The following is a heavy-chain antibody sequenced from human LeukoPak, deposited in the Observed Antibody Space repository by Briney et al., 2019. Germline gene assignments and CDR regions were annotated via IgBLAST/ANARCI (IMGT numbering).Heavy chain of an antibody. CDR3: ARGGGGLSYYYDSSGYSNFYY. J-gene: IGHJ4*02. V-gene: IGHV1-18*01. CDR2: INAYNGNT. D-gene: IGHD3-22*01. CDR1: GYTFTSYG. Sequence: ASVKVSCKASGYTFTSYGISWVRQAPGQGLEWMGWINAYNGNTNYAQKLQGRVTMTTDTSTSTAYMELRSLRSDDTAVYYCARGGGGLSYYYDSSGYSNFYYWGQGTLVTVSS.